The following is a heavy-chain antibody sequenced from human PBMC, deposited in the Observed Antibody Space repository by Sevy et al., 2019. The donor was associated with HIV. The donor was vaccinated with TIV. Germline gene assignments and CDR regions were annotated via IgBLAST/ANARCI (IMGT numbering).Heavy chain of an antibody. CDR1: GISFSNYW. V-gene: IGHV3-7*01. CDR2: INQDGSEK. Sequence: GGSLRLSCAASGISFSNYWMSWVRQAPGKGLEWVANINQDGSEKKFVGSVKGRFTISRENAKNSGYLQMNSLTAEDTAVYYCARDRWAKYPEDGFDIWGQGTMVTVSS. CDR3: ARDRWAKYPEDGFDI. J-gene: IGHJ3*02.